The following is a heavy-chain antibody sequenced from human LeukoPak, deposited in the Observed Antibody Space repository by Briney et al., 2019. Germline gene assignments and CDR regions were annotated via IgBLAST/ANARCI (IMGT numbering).Heavy chain of an antibody. CDR3: AKEEWGFGEFPLFMDV. Sequence: GSLRLSCAASGFTVSSYGMSWVRQAPGKGLEWVSAISGSGGSTYYADSVKGRFTISRDKSENTLYLQMNSLRAEDTAVYYCAKEEWGFGEFPLFMDVWGKGTTVTISS. J-gene: IGHJ6*03. V-gene: IGHV3-23*01. D-gene: IGHD3-10*01. CDR1: GFTVSSYG. CDR2: ISGSGGST.